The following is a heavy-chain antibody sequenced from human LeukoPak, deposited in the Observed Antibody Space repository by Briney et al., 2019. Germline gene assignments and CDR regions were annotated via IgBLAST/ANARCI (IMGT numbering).Heavy chain of an antibody. CDR2: IYYSGST. J-gene: IGHJ4*02. CDR3: ARLYYDILTGYYNSFDY. V-gene: IGHV4-39*01. CDR1: GGSISSSSYY. Sequence: SETLSLTCTVSGGSISSSSYYWGWIRQPPGKGLEWIGSIYYSGSTYYNPSLKSRVTISVDTYKNQFSLKLSSVTAADTAVYYCARLYYDILTGYYNSFDYWGQGTLVTVSS. D-gene: IGHD3-9*01.